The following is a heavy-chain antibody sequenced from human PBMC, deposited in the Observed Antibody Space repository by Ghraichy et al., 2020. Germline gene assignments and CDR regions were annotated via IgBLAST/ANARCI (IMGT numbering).Heavy chain of an antibody. J-gene: IGHJ6*02. Sequence: GGSLRLSCAASGFTFSSYSMNWVRQAPGKGLEWVSYISSSSSTIYYADSVKGRFTISRDNAKNSLYLQMNSLRDEDTAVYYCARDASSSWLYYYYYYGMDVWGQGTTVTVSS. D-gene: IGHD6-13*01. CDR3: ARDASSSWLYYYYYYGMDV. CDR1: GFTFSSYS. CDR2: ISSSSSTI. V-gene: IGHV3-48*02.